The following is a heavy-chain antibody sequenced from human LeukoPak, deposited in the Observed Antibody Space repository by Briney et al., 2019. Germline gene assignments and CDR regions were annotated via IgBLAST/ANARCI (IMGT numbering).Heavy chain of an antibody. CDR2: INHSGST. CDR1: GGSFSGYY. CDR3: ASYCSSTSCAFDY. D-gene: IGHD2-2*01. Sequence: SSETLSLTCAVYGGSFSGYYWSWIRQPPGKGLEWIGEINHSGSTNYNPSLKSRVTISVDTSKNQFSLKLSSVTAADTAVYYCASYCSSTSCAFDYWGQGTLVTVSS. V-gene: IGHV4-34*01. J-gene: IGHJ4*02.